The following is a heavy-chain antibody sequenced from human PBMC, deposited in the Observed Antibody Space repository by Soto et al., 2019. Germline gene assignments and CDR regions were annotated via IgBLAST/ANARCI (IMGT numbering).Heavy chain of an antibody. CDR1: GYSFISSW. CDR2: IYPGDSDT. V-gene: IGHV5-51*01. CDR3: ARMMAAYGTAFDY. J-gene: IGHJ4*02. D-gene: IGHD2-21*01. Sequence: PGESLTISCQASGYSFISSWIVWVRQMPGKGLECMGIIYPGDSDTSYSPSFQGQVTISADKSTSTAYLQWSSLKASDTATYYCARMMAAYGTAFDYWGKGALVTSPQ.